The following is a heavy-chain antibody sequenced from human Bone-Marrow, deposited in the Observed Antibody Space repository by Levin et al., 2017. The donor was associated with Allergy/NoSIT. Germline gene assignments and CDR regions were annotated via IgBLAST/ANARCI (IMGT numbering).Heavy chain of an antibody. Sequence: GESLKISCAASGFTFSSYVMSWVRQAPGKGLEWVSVISGSGGNTYYADSVKGRFTISRDNSKNTLYLQMNSLRAEDTAVYYCAKGPSPYCTNGVCYIDYWGQGTLVTVSS. J-gene: IGHJ4*02. D-gene: IGHD2-8*01. CDR3: AKGPSPYCTNGVCYIDY. CDR1: GFTFSSYV. V-gene: IGHV3-23*01. CDR2: ISGSGGNT.